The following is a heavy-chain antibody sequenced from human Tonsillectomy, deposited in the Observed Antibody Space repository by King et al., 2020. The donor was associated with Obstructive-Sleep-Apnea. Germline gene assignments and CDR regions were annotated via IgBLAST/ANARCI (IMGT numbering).Heavy chain of an antibody. V-gene: IGHV3-9*01. Sequence: VQLVESGGGLVQPGRSLRRSCAASGFTFDDYAMHWVRQAPGEGLEWVSGISWKSGNIGYADSVKGRFTISRDNAKESLYLQMNSLRAEATALYYCAKDGIVNSGWLDYWRQETLVTVSS. CDR3: AKDGIVNSGWLDY. CDR1: GFTFDDYA. D-gene: IGHD6-19*01. J-gene: IGHJ4*02. CDR2: ISWKSGNI.